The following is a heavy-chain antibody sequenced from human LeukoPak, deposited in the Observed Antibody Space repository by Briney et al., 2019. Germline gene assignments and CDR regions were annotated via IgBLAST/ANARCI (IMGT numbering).Heavy chain of an antibody. D-gene: IGHD3-9*01. Sequence: PGGSMRLSCAAYGFTFDDYAMHWVRQAPGKGLEWVSGISWNSGSIGYADSVKGRFTISRDNAKNSLYLQMNSLRAEDTALYYCAKASGSPYDILTGYYPMGDWFDPWGQGTLVTVSS. CDR2: ISWNSGSI. J-gene: IGHJ5*02. CDR1: GFTFDDYA. CDR3: AKASGSPYDILTGYYPMGDWFDP. V-gene: IGHV3-9*01.